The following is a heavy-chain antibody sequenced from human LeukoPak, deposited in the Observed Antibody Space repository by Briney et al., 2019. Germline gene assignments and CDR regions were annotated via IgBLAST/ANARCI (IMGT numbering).Heavy chain of an antibody. Sequence: GGSLRLSCAASGFTVSSNYMSWVRQAPGKGLEWVSDINGSGGRTYYADSVKGRFTISRDNSKNTLYLQMNSLRAEDTAVYYCAKNRGLPLWGQGTLVTVSS. V-gene: IGHV3-23*01. CDR1: GFTVSSNY. J-gene: IGHJ4*02. CDR2: INGSGGRT. CDR3: AKNRGLPL.